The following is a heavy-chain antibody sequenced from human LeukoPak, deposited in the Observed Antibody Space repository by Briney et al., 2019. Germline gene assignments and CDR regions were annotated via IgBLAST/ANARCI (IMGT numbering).Heavy chain of an antibody. CDR1: GFVFSDYY. V-gene: IGHV3-21*01. CDR3: ARAVPAAMSLDY. J-gene: IGHJ4*02. CDR2: ISSSSSYI. D-gene: IGHD2-2*01. Sequence: GGSLRLSCVASGFVFSDYYLNWVRQAPGKGLEWVSSISSSSSYIYYADSVKGRFTISRDNAKNSLYLQMNSLRAEDTAVYYCARAVPAAMSLDYWGQGTLVTVSS.